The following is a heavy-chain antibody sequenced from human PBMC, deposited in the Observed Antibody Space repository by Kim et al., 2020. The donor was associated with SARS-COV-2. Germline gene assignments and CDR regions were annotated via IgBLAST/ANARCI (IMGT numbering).Heavy chain of an antibody. V-gene: IGHV4-39*07. D-gene: IGHD1-26*01. CDR2: ST. CDR3: ASFLSGSYGY. J-gene: IGHJ4*02. Sequence: STYYNPSLKSRVTISVDTSKSQFSLKLSSVTAADTAVYYCASFLSGSYGYWGQGTLVTVSS.